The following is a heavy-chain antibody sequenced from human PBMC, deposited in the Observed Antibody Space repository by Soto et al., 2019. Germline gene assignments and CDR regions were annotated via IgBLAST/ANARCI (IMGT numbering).Heavy chain of an antibody. CDR3: ARDAGIAAAGRGSRFDP. CDR2: IYHSGST. Sequence: SETLSLTCAVSGGSISSSNWWSWVRQPPGKGLEWIGEIYHSGSTNYNPSLKSRVTISVDKSKNQFSLKLSSVTAADTAVYYCARDAGIAAAGRGSRFDPWGQGTLVTVSS. D-gene: IGHD6-13*01. CDR1: GGSISSSNW. J-gene: IGHJ5*02. V-gene: IGHV4-4*02.